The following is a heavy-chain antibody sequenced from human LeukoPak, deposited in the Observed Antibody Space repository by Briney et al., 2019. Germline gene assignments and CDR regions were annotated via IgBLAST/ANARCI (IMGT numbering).Heavy chain of an antibody. CDR3: AKDSCSSTSCYLFDY. D-gene: IGHD2-2*01. CDR2: INEDGSLT. V-gene: IGHV3-7*01. Sequence: SGESLRLSCAASGLSFSAHWMTWVRQAPGKGPEWVANINEDGSLTYYVDSVKGRFTISRDNTKTSLYLQMNTLRAEDTAVYYCAKDSCSSTSCYLFDYWGQGTLVTVSS. J-gene: IGHJ4*02. CDR1: GLSFSAHW.